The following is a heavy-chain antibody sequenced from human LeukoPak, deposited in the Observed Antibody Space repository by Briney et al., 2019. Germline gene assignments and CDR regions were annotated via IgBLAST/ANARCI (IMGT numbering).Heavy chain of an antibody. D-gene: IGHD5-24*01. CDR2: FYVGGAT. J-gene: IGHJ4*02. V-gene: IGHV3-53*01. CDR3: ARGDGYNSFDY. CDR1: GFSVTNNY. Sequence: GGSLRLSCAVSGFSVTNNYMSWVRQAPGKGLEWVSVFYVGGATYYADSVKGRFTISRDNSENTLYLQMKSLRAEDTAVYYCARGDGYNSFDYWGQGTLVTVSS.